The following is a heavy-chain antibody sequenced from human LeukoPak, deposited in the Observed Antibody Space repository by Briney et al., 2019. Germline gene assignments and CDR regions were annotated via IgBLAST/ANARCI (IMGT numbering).Heavy chain of an antibody. CDR2: IYPGDSDT. J-gene: IGHJ4*02. D-gene: IGHD6-13*01. CDR3: VRSGYSSSWYQGDY. Sequence: GEALKISCKSSGYSFNSYWIGWVRQMAGKGLESIGLIYPGDSDTRYSPSFQGQVTISADKSISTAYLQWSSLKASDTAMYYCVRSGYSSSWYQGDYWGQGTLVTVSS. CDR1: GYSFNSYW. V-gene: IGHV5-51*01.